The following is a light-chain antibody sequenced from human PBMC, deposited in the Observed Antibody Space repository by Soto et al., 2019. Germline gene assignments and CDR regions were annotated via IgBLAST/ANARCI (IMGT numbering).Light chain of an antibody. CDR2: RNN. CDR1: SSNIGSNY. Sequence: QSVLTQPPSASGTPGQRVTISCSGSSSNIGSNYVYWYQQLPGTAPKLLIYRNNQRPSGVPDRFSGSKSGTSASLAISGLQSEDEAEYYCAAWDGSLNNVLFGGGTKVTVL. V-gene: IGLV1-47*01. CDR3: AAWDGSLNNVL. J-gene: IGLJ2*01.